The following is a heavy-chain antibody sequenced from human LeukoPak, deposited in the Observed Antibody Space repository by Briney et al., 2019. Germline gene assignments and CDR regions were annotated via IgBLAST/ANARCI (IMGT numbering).Heavy chain of an antibody. D-gene: IGHD3-22*01. CDR3: ARHITEPSGYPFDD. CDR1: DDSISSDYR. V-gene: IGHV4-38-2*01. CDR2: IYRSGNT. J-gene: IGHJ4*02. Sequence: SETLSLTCAVTDDSISSDYRWGWIRQPPGKGLEWIGSIYRSGNTNYNPSLKSRVTMSVDTSKNQFTLKLSSVTAADTAVYYCARHITEPSGYPFDDWGQGTLVTVSS.